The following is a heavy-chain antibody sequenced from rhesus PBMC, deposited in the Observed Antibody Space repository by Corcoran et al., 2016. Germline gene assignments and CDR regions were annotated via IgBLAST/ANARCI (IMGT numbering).Heavy chain of an antibody. CDR2: FYGSGGSN. V-gene: IGHV4S14*01. J-gene: IGHJ6*01. CDR3: AGDALDS. Sequence: QVQLQESGPGLVEPSETLSLPCAVPGYPLSSNYFWNWIRQPPGKGLEWIGSFYGSGGSNYLNPSLKSRVTLSVDTSKNQFSLKLNSVTAADTAVYYCAGDALDSWGQGVVVIVSS. CDR1: GYPLSSNY.